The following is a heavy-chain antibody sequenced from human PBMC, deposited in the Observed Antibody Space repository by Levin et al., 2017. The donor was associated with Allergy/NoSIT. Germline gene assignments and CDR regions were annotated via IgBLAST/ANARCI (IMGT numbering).Heavy chain of an antibody. V-gene: IGHV4-39*01. CDR2: VCSGDTT. D-gene: IGHD3-10*01. CDR3: ARTSHGSGSYSDY. J-gene: IGHJ4*02. CDR1: GASINSRGYC. Sequence: PSETLSLTCTVSGASINSRGYCWGWIRQSPEKGLEWFGSVCSGDTTYYNPSLKSRVTIPLDTSKNQVSLKLTSVTAADTAVYFCARTSHGSGSYSDYWGQGTLVTVSS.